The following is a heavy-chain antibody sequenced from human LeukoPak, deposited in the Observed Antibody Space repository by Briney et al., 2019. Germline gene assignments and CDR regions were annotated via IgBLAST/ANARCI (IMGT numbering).Heavy chain of an antibody. CDR2: ISSSGSTI. CDR3: AREYCSSTSCYAFDY. D-gene: IGHD2-2*01. CDR1: GFTFSSYE. Sequence: PGESLRLSCAASGFTFSSYEMNWVRQAPGKGLEWVSYISSSGSTIYYADSVKGRFTISRDNAKNSLYLQMNSLRAEDTAVYYCAREYCSSTSCYAFDYWGQGTLVTVSS. V-gene: IGHV3-48*03. J-gene: IGHJ4*02.